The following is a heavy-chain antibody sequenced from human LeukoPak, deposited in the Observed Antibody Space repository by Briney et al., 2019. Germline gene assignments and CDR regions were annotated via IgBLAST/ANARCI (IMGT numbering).Heavy chain of an antibody. D-gene: IGHD3-16*01. J-gene: IGHJ4*02. CDR1: GGSISSHY. CDR3: ARVEHPQAGGSFDY. CDR2: IYYSGST. Sequence: PSETLSLTCTVSGGSISSHYWRWIRQPPGKGLEWIGYIYYSGSTNYNPSLKSRVTISVDTSKNQFSLKLSSVTAADTAVYYCARVEHPQAGGSFDYWGQGTLVTVSS. V-gene: IGHV4-59*11.